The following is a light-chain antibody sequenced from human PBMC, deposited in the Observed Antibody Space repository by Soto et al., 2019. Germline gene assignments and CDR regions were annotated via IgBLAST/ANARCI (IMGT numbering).Light chain of an antibody. J-gene: IGKJ1*01. CDR2: GAS. V-gene: IGKV3-15*01. CDR3: QQYNNWWT. CDR1: QSINSN. Sequence: EIVMTQSPATLSVSPGERATLSCRASQSINSNLAWYPQKPGQTPRPLIYGASTRATGIPARFSGSGSGTDFTLTISSLQSEDFAVYYCQQYNNWWTFGQGTKVE.